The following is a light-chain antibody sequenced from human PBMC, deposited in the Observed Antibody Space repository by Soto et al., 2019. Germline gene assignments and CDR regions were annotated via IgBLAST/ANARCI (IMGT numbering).Light chain of an antibody. J-gene: IGLJ1*01. CDR1: TGAVTNGHY. V-gene: IGLV7-46*01. CDR2: DTT. CDR3: LLSYNGPYV. Sequence: QAVVTQEPSLTVSPGGTVTLTCGSSTGAVTNGHYPYWFQQKPGQAPRTLIYDTTSRHSWTPARSSGSLLGGKAALTLSGAQPEDEAEYYCLLSYNGPYVFGTGTKVTVL.